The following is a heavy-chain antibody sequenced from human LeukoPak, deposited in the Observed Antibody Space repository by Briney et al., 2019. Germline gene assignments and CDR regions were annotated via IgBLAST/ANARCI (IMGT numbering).Heavy chain of an antibody. J-gene: IGHJ4*02. Sequence: SETLSLTCTVSGGSISSGRYYWGWIRQPPGKGLEWIGSIYYSGITYYNPSLKSRVSISVDTSKNQFSLKVTSVTAADTAVYYCARGVLWSGYFYFDYWGQGTLDTVSS. CDR2: IYYSGIT. CDR1: GGSISSGRYY. D-gene: IGHD3-3*01. V-gene: IGHV4-39*01. CDR3: ARGVLWSGYFYFDY.